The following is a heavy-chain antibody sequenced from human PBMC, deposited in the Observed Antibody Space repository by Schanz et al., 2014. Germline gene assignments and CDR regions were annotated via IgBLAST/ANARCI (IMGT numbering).Heavy chain of an antibody. Sequence: VQLVESGGGVVQPGRSLRLSCAASGFTISSYSMNWVRQAPGKGLEWVSSISSSGSYIYYADSVKGRFSISRDNAKNSLFLQMNRLRAEDTALYYCAIIGVMVAVAGTRADYWGQGTLVTVSS. J-gene: IGHJ4*02. D-gene: IGHD6-19*01. CDR1: GFTISSYS. CDR2: ISSSGSYI. V-gene: IGHV3-21*01. CDR3: AIIGVMVAVAGTRADY.